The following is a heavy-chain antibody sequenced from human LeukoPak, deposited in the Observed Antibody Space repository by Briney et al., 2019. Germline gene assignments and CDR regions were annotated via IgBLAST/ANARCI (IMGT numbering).Heavy chain of an antibody. V-gene: IGHV1-8*03. Sequence: ASVKVSCKASGYTFTSYDINWVRQATGQGLEWMGWMNPNSGNTGYAQKFQGRVTITRNTSISTAYMELSSLRSEDTAVYYCARGEYQLLYNWFDPWGQGILVTVSS. CDR1: GYTFTSYD. J-gene: IGHJ5*02. CDR3: ARGEYQLLYNWFDP. CDR2: MNPNSGNT. D-gene: IGHD2-2*01.